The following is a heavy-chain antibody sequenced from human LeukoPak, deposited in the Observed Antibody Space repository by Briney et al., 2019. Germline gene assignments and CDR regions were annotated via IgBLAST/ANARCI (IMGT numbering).Heavy chain of an antibody. J-gene: IGHJ4*02. CDR2: INHSGST. V-gene: IGHV4-34*01. CDR1: GGSFSGYY. CDR3: AAYCSSTSCYRRLFDY. D-gene: IGHD2-2*02. Sequence: SETLSLTCAVYGGSFSGYYWSWIRRPPGKGLEWIGEINHSGSTNYNPSLKSRVTISVDTSKNQFSLKLSSVTAADTAVYYCAAYCSSTSCYRRLFDYWGQGTLVTVSS.